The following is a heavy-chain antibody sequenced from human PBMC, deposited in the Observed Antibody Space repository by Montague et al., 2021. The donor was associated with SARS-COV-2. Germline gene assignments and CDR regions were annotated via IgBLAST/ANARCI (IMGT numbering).Heavy chain of an antibody. J-gene: IGHJ4*02. D-gene: IGHD3-16*01. Sequence: SETLSLTCAVSGGSFTGYSWSWIRQPPERGMEWNGEINKGGRTNNNPSLKSRVLISVDTSKNHFSLKLSSVNAADTAAYDCAMRGSAVWGVTVSDEFDYWGQGILVIVSS. CDR2: INKGGRT. CDR3: AMRGSAVWGVTVSDEFDY. V-gene: IGHV4-34*01. CDR1: GGSFTGYS.